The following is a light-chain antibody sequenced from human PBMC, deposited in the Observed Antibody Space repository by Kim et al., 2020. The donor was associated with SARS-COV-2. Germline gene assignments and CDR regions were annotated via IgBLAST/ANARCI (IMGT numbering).Light chain of an antibody. CDR1: SSNIGGNT. J-gene: IGLJ2*01. CDR2: SND. CDR3: ATWDDSLNGPV. Sequence: QSVLTQPPSASGAPGQRVSISCSGSSSNIGGNTVNWYQHLPGTAPKLLIHSNDQRPSGVPDRFSGSKSGTSASLAITGLQSEDEADYYCATWDDSLNGPVFGGGTQLTVL. V-gene: IGLV1-44*01.